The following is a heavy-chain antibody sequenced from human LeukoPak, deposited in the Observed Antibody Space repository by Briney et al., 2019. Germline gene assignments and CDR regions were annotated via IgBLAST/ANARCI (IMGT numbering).Heavy chain of an antibody. J-gene: IGHJ5*02. CDR1: GDSVNSGGYF. V-gene: IGHV4-31*03. D-gene: IGHD6-25*01. CDR3: ACGKATYWFDP. Sequence: SQTLSLTCTVSGDSVNSGGYFRSWIRQHPEKGLEWIGYIYYTGSTSYNPSLKSRVTVSLDASENQFSLTPASVTAADTAVYYCACGKATYWFDPWGQGTLVTVSS. CDR2: IYYTGST.